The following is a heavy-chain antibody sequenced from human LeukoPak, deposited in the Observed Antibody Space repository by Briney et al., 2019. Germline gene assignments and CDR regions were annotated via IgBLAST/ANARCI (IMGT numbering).Heavy chain of an antibody. CDR2: ISSRSSYI. V-gene: IGHV3-21*01. D-gene: IGHD4-23*01. CDR1: GFTFSSYS. CDR3: ARDDFGGDSDF. J-gene: IGHJ4*02. Sequence: GGSLRLSCAASGFTFSSYSMNWLRQTPGKGLEWVSSISSRSSYIYYGDSVKGRFTISRDNAKSSLFLQMNSLRAEDTAIYYCARDDFGGDSDFWGQGTLVTVSS.